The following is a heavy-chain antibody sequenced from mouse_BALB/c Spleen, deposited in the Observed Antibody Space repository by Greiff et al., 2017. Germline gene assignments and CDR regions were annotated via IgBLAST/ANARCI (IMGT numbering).Heavy chain of an antibody. CDR1: GFTFSSYA. D-gene: IGHD5-1*01. CDR2: ISSGGSYT. Sequence: EVQLVESGGGLVKPGGSLKLSCAASGFTFSSYAMSWVRQTPEKRLEWVATISSGGSYTYYPDSVKGRFTISRDNAKNTLYLQMSSLRSEDTAMYYCAREYMDYWGQGTSVTVSS. V-gene: IGHV5-9-3*01. J-gene: IGHJ4*01. CDR3: AREYMDY.